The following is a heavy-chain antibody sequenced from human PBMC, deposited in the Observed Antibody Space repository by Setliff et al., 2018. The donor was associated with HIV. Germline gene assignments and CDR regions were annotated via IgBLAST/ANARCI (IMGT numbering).Heavy chain of an antibody. D-gene: IGHD4-17*01. J-gene: IGHJ6*03. Sequence: SETLSLTCTVSGGSISSSSYYWGWIRQPPGKGLEWIGSIYYSGSTYYNPSLKSRVTISVDTSKNQFSLKLSSVTAADTAVYYCARDNSRRLRVHYYYYYMDVWGKGTTVTVSS. CDR2: IYYSGST. CDR1: GGSISSSSYY. V-gene: IGHV4-39*02. CDR3: ARDNSRRLRVHYYYYYMDV.